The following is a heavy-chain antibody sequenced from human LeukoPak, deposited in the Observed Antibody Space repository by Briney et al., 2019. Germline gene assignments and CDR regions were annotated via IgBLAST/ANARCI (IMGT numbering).Heavy chain of an antibody. CDR1: GFTFSSYW. CDR2: INSDGSST. CDR3: ARLLQRGELLTATYLDAFDI. D-gene: IGHD1-26*01. J-gene: IGHJ3*02. V-gene: IGHV3-74*01. Sequence: HPGGSLRLSCAASGFTFSSYWMHWVRQAPGKGLVWVSRINSDGSSTSYADSVKGRFTISRDNAKNTLYLQMNSLRAEDTAVYYCARLLQRGELLTATYLDAFDIWGQGTMVTVSS.